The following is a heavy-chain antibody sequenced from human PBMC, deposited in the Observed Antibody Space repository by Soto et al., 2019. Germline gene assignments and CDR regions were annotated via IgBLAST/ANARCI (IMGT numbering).Heavy chain of an antibody. CDR1: GGSISSYY. CDR3: ARAYGSGSYYYDYVWGSYRSLFYFDY. J-gene: IGHJ4*02. Sequence: SETLSLTCTASGGSISSYYWRWIRQPPGKGLEWIGYSYYSGSTNYNPSLKSRVTISVDTSKNQFSLKLSSVTAADTAVYYCARAYGSGSYYYDYVWGSYRSLFYFDYWGQGTLVTVSS. D-gene: IGHD3-16*02. CDR2: SYYSGST. V-gene: IGHV4-59*01.